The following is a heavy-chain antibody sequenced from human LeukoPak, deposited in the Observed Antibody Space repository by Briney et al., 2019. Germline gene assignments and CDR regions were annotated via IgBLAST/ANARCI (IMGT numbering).Heavy chain of an antibody. CDR2: MNPNSGNT. J-gene: IGHJ5*02. V-gene: IGHV1-8*01. CDR3: ATAYGSGSYNWFDP. Sequence: EASVKVSCKASGYTFTSYDINWVRQATGQGLEWTGWMNPNSGNTGYAQKFQGRVTVTRNTSISTAYMELSSLRSEDTAVYYCATAYGSGSYNWFDPWGQGTLVTVSS. CDR1: GYTFTSYD. D-gene: IGHD3-10*01.